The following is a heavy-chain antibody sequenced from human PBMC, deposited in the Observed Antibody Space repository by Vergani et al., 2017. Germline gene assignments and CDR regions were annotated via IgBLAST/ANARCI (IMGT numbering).Heavy chain of an antibody. V-gene: IGHV3-30-3*01. CDR3: ARSHYDFWSGYYRGYYYYMDV. D-gene: IGHD3-3*01. Sequence: QVQLVEAGGGVVQPGRSLRLSCAASGFTFSSYAMHWVRQAPGKGLEWVAVISYDGSNKYYADSVKGRFTISRDKSKNTLYLQMNSLRAEDTAVYYCARSHYDFWSGYYRGYYYYMDVWGKGTTVTVSS. CDR2: ISYDGSNK. J-gene: IGHJ6*03. CDR1: GFTFSSYA.